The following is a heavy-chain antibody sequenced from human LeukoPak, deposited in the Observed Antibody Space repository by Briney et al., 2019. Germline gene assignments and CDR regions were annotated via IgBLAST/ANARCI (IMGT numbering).Heavy chain of an antibody. CDR2: FDPEDGET. V-gene: IGHV1-24*01. CDR1: GYTLTELS. D-gene: IGHD3-3*01. CDR3: ATTRFAYYYYGMDV. Sequence: ASVKVSCKVSGYTLTELSMHWVRQAPGKGLEWMGGFDPEDGETIYAQKFQGRVTMTEDTSTDTAYVELSSLRSEDTAVYYCATTRFAYYYYGMDVWGKGTTVTVSS. J-gene: IGHJ6*04.